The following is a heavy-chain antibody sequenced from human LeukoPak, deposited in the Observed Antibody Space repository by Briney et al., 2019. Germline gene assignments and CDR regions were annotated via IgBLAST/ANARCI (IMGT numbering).Heavy chain of an antibody. CDR3: ARGGNRLGGFYFDY. Sequence: SQTLSLTCTVSADSLSSGGHYWAWIRQFPGKGLESIGFIHHSGRSRHNPSLKDRVAISVDTSRKQFALKLSSVTAADTAMYYCARGGNRLGGFYFDYWGQGIQVIVSS. CDR2: IHHSGRS. V-gene: IGHV4-31*03. J-gene: IGHJ4*02. CDR1: ADSLSSGGHY.